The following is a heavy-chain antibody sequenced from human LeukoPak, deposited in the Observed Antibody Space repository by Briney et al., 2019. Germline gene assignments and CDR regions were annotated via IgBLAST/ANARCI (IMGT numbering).Heavy chain of an antibody. CDR1: GFTFSSYG. CDR2: ISYDGSNK. V-gene: IGHV3-30*18. D-gene: IGHD3-10*01. Sequence: PGGSLRLSCAGSGFTFSSYGMHWVRQAPGKGLEWVAVISYDGSNKYYADSVKGRFTISRDNSKNTLYLQMNSLRAEDTAVYYCAKASVPITMVRGVDYWGQGTLVTVSS. CDR3: AKASVPITMVRGVDY. J-gene: IGHJ4*02.